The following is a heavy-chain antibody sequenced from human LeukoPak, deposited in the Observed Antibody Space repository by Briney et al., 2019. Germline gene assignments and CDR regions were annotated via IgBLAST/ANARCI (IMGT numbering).Heavy chain of an antibody. CDR3: ARGQGPTPTK. CDR1: GGSFSGYY. CDR2: INHSGST. J-gene: IGHJ4*02. V-gene: IGHV4-34*01. Sequence: SETLSLTCAVYGGSFSGYYWSWIRQPPGKGLEWIGEINHSGSTNHNPSLKSRVTISVDTSKNQFSLKLSSVTAADTAVYYCARGQGPTPTKWGQGTLVTVSS.